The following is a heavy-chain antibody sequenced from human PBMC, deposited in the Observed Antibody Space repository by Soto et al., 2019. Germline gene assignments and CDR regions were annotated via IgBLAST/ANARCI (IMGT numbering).Heavy chain of an antibody. V-gene: IGHV2-5*02. D-gene: IGHD3-3*01. J-gene: IGHJ5*01. CDR1: GFSLSTTGVG. Sequence: QITLKESGPPLVKPTQTLMLTCTFSGFSLSTTGVGVGWIRQPPGKALEWLALIYWDDDKRYSPSLKSRLTINKDTTKNAVILAITNISLVDAANYCSAQCFRGCGLEWECAYCFDSWGQGTLVTVSS. CDR3: AQCFRGCGLEWECAYCFDS. CDR2: IYWDDDK.